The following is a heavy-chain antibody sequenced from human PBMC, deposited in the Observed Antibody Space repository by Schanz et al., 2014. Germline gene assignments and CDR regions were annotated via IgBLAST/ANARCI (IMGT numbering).Heavy chain of an antibody. V-gene: IGHV3-7*03. CDR2: IRQDGSAK. CDR3: ARDGFGGYLDS. Sequence: EVHLVESGGGLVQPGGSLRLSCAASGFTFSHYWLSWVRQTPGKRLEWVANIRQDGSAKFYVDSVNSRFATSRDNAENSVYLQMNSLRAEDTAVYYCARDGFGGYLDSWGQGTLVTVSS. D-gene: IGHD3-10*01. CDR1: GFTFSHYW. J-gene: IGHJ4*02.